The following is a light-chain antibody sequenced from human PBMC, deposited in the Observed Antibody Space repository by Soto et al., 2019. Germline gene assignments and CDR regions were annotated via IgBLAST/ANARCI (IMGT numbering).Light chain of an antibody. CDR1: KSLLHSNGYNY. CDR2: KAS. V-gene: IGKV1-5*03. Sequence: MTQSPLSLSVTPVEPASISCRASKSLLHSNGYNYLAWYQQKPGKAPKLLIYKASTLKSGVPSRFSGSGSGTEFTLTISSLQPDDFATYYCQHYNSYSEAFGQGTKVDI. CDR3: QHYNSYSEA. J-gene: IGKJ1*01.